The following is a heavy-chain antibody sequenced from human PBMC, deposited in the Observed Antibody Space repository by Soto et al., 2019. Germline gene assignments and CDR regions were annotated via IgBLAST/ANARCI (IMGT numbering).Heavy chain of an antibody. V-gene: IGHV3-23*01. D-gene: IGHD6-19*01. J-gene: IGHJ4*02. CDR2: ISGSGGST. CDR3: AKGSSGWYETFDY. Sequence: EVQLLESGGGLVQPGGSLRLSCAASGFTFSSYAMSWVRQAPGKGLEWVSTISGSGGSTYYADSVKGRFTISRDNSKNTLYLQMNSLRAEDTAVYYCAKGSSGWYETFDYWGQGTLVTVSS. CDR1: GFTFSSYA.